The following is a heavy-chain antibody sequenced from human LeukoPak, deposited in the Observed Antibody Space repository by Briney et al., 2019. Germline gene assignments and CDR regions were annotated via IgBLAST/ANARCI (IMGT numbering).Heavy chain of an antibody. D-gene: IGHD2-2*01. V-gene: IGHV4-34*01. Sequence: SETLSLTCAVYGGSFSGYYWSWIRQPPGKGLEWIGEINHSGSTNYNPSLKSRVTISVDTSKNQFSLKLSSVTAADTAVYYCAAAAMSSRIDYWAREPWSPSPQ. CDR1: GGSFSGYY. CDR2: INHSGST. CDR3: AAAAMSSRIDY. J-gene: IGHJ4*02.